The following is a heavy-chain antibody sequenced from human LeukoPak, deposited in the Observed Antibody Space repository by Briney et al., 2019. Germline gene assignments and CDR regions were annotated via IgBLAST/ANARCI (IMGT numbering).Heavy chain of an antibody. CDR3: ARDRGIAAPKYFQH. J-gene: IGHJ1*01. Sequence: ASVKVSCKASGGTFSSYAISWVRQAPGQGLEWMGVINPSGGSTSYAQKFQGRVTMTRDTSTSTIYMELSSLRSEDTAVYYCARDRGIAAPKYFQHWGQGTLVTVSS. CDR2: INPSGGST. CDR1: GGTFSSYA. V-gene: IGHV1-46*01. D-gene: IGHD6-13*01.